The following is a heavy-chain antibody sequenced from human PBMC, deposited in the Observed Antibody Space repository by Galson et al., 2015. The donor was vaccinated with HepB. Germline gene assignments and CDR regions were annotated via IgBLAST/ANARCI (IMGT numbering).Heavy chain of an antibody. D-gene: IGHD3-9*01. CDR3: AREGLDYDILTGYEV. J-gene: IGHJ4*02. Sequence: SVKVSCKASGSTFTGYYMHWVRQAPGQGLEWMGWINPNSGGTNYAQKFQGRVTMTRDTSISTAYMELSRLRSDDTAVYYCAREGLDYDILTGYEVWGQGTLVTVSS. CDR2: INPNSGGT. CDR1: GSTFTGYY. V-gene: IGHV1-2*02.